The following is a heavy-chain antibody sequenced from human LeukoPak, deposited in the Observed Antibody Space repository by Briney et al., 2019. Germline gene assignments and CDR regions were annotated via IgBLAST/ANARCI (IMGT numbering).Heavy chain of an antibody. Sequence: SETLSLTCTVSGDSISNGDYYWSWIRLHPGKGLEWIGYIYYSGSTYHNPSLKSRVTISVDMSKNQFSLKLSSVTAADTAVYYCARVDVVVAPAASYFDYWGQGTLVTVSS. CDR2: IYYSGST. CDR3: ARVDVVVAPAASYFDY. J-gene: IGHJ4*02. CDR1: GDSISNGDYY. V-gene: IGHV4-31*03. D-gene: IGHD2-2*01.